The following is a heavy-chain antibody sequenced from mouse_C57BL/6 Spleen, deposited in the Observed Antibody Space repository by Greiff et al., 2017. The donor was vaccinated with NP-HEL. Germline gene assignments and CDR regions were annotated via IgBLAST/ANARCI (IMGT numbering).Heavy chain of an antibody. CDR2: IDPSDSYT. CDR3: AYYCGGSHWYFDV. V-gene: IGHV1-50*01. J-gene: IGHJ1*03. Sequence: QVQLQQPGAELVKPGASVKLSCKASGYTFTSYWMQWVKQRPGQGLEWIGEIDPSDSYTNYNQKFKGKATLTVDTSSSTAYMQLSSLTSEDSAVYYCAYYCGGSHWYFDVWGTGTTVTVSS. D-gene: IGHD1-1*01. CDR1: GYTFTSYW.